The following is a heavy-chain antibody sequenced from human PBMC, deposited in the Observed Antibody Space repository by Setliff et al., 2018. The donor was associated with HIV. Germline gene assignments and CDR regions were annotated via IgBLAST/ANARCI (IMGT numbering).Heavy chain of an antibody. D-gene: IGHD1-20*01. Sequence: ASVNVSCKSSGYTFIGYYLHWVRQAPGQGLEWVGWVNPRNGGINYSQRFQGRVTMTRDTPIGTAYMELNRLKSDDTAVYFCARKSLSGTIDYWGQGTLVTVSS. J-gene: IGHJ4*02. CDR3: ARKSLSGTIDY. CDR1: GYTFIGYY. V-gene: IGHV1-2*02. CDR2: VNPRNGGI.